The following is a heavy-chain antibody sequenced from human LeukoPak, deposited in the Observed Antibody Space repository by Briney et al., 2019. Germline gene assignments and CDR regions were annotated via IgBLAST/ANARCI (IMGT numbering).Heavy chain of an antibody. CDR1: GFTVTQNY. Sequence: GGSLRPSCAASGFTVTQNYMTWVRQAPGKGLEWASVIYSAGRTYYSDSVRGRFTISRDNSNNTLYLQMNSLRAEDTAVYYCARVEDSGSADYWGQGTLVTVSS. CDR3: ARVEDSGSADY. CDR2: IYSAGRT. V-gene: IGHV3-53*01. J-gene: IGHJ4*02. D-gene: IGHD3-10*01.